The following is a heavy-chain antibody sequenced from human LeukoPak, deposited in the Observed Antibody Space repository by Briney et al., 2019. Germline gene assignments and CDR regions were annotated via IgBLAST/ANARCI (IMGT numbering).Heavy chain of an antibody. CDR3: ARGGLENGYHTNDGFDI. V-gene: IGHV4-59*01. CDR1: GGSISGYY. D-gene: IGHD2-8*01. Sequence: SETLSLTCTVSGGSISGYYWSWISQPPGKGLEWIGYIYYSGSTKYNPSLKSRVTMSVDTSRNQFSLKLSSVTAADTAVYYSARGGLENGYHTNDGFDIWGQGTMVTVYS. CDR2: IYYSGST. J-gene: IGHJ3*02.